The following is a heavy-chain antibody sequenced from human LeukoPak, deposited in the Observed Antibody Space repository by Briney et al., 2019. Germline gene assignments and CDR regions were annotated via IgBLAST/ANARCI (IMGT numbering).Heavy chain of an antibody. CDR3: ARDSETDFWSGYWDYYYYYMDV. CDR1: GGSISSGSYY. J-gene: IGHJ6*03. CDR2: IYTSGST. V-gene: IGHV4-61*02. D-gene: IGHD3-3*01. Sequence: SETLSLTCTVSGGSISSGSYYWSWIRQPAGKGLEWIGRIYTSGSTNYNPSLKSRVTISVDTSKNQFSLKLSSVTAADTAVYYCARDSETDFWSGYWDYYYYYMDVWGKGTTVNVSS.